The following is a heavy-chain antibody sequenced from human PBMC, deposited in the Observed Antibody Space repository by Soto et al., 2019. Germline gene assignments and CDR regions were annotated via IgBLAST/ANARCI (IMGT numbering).Heavy chain of an antibody. CDR1: GGTFSSYA. D-gene: IGHD3-22*01. CDR3: ASAVVVINYYYYGMDV. J-gene: IGHJ6*02. V-gene: IGHV1-69*13. Sequence: GASVKVSCKASGGTFSSYAISWVRQAPGQGLEWMGGIIPIFGTANYAQKFQGRVTITADESTSTAYMELSSLRSEDTAVYYCASAVVVINYYYYGMDVWGQGTTVTAP. CDR2: IIPIFGTA.